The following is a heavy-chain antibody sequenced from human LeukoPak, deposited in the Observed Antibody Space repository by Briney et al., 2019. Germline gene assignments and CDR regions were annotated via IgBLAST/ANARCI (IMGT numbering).Heavy chain of an antibody. CDR1: GYSISSGYF. V-gene: IGHV4-38-2*02. J-gene: IGHJ2*01. CDR2: IHHSGNT. Sequence: SETLSLTCTVSGYSISSGYFWGWIRQSPGKGLEWIGTIHHSGNTYYNPSLKSRVTMSVDTSKNQFSLKVKSVTAADTAVYYCATYETYSSGYRYFDIWGRGTLVTVSS. D-gene: IGHD3-9*01. CDR3: ATYETYSSGYRYFDI.